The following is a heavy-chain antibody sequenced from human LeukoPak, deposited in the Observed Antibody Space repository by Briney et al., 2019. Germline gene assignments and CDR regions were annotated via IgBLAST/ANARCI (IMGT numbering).Heavy chain of an antibody. CDR2: INPSGGST. J-gene: IGHJ5*02. CDR1: GYTFTSYY. CDR3: AREAPPAYYDFWSGYLNWFDP. D-gene: IGHD3-3*01. V-gene: IGHV1-46*01. Sequence: ASVKVSCKASGYTFTSYYMHWVRQAPGQGLEWMGIINPSGGSTSYAQKFQGRVTMTRDTSTSTVYMELSSLRSEDTAVYYCAREAPPAYYDFWSGYLNWFDPWGQGTLVTVSS.